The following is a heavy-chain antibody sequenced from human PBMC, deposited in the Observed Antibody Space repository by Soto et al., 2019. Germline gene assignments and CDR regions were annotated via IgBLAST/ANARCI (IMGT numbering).Heavy chain of an antibody. V-gene: IGHV1-2*04. CDR1: GYTFTGYY. CDR3: ARATRGGYCSGGSCYQPPHYGMDV. D-gene: IGHD2-15*01. J-gene: IGHJ6*02. CDR2: INPNSGGT. Sequence: QVQLVQSGAEVKKPGASVKVSCKASGYTFTGYYMHWVRQAPGKGLEWMGWINPNSGGTNYAQKFQGWVHMTRDTSISTAYMELSRLRSDDTAVYYCARATRGGYCSGGSCYQPPHYGMDVWGQGTTVTVSS.